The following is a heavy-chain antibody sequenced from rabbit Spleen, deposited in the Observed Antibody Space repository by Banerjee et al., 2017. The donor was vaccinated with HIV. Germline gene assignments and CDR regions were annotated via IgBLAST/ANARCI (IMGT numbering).Heavy chain of an antibody. Sequence: QEQLVESGGGLVQPGGTLTLTCKASGIDFSSYYYMCWVRQAPGKGLELIAGIYVGSGEGTKYASWAKGRFTISRTSSTTVTLQMTRLTAADTATYFCARDLAGVIGWNFNLWGQGTLVTVS. V-gene: IGHV1S45*01. CDR1: GIDFSSYYY. CDR2: IYVGSGEGT. J-gene: IGHJ4*01. D-gene: IGHD4-1*01. CDR3: ARDLAGVIGWNFNL.